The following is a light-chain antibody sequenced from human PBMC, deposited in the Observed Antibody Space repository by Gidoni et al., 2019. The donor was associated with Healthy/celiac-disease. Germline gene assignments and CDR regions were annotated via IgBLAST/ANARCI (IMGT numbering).Light chain of an antibody. J-gene: IGKJ2*01. V-gene: IGKV3-11*01. CDR1: QSVSSY. Sequence: EIVLTQSPATLSLSPGERANLSGRASQSVSSYLAWYQQKPGQAPRLLIYDASNRATGIPARFSGSGSGTDFTLTISSLEPEDFAVYYCQQRSNWPPMYTFGQGTKLEIK. CDR3: QQRSNWPPMYT. CDR2: DAS.